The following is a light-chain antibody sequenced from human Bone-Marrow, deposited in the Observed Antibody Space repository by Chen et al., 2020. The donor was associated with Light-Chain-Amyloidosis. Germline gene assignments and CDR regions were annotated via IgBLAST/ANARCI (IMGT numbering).Light chain of an antibody. V-gene: IGKV1-5*03. CDR2: KAS. CDR1: QNINSW. CDR3: QQYYSYRWT. Sequence: IQMTQSPSTLSASVGDRVTITCRASQNINSWVAWYQQTPGKAPKLLIYKASTLQSGVPSRFSGSGFGTEFTLTISSLQPDDFATYSCQQYYSYRWTFGQGIKVETK. J-gene: IGKJ1*01.